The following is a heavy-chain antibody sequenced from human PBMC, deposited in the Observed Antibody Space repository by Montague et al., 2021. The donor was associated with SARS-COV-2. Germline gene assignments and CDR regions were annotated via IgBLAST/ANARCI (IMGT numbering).Heavy chain of an antibody. CDR3: ARRAQWQLSWLFDL. J-gene: IGHJ2*01. V-gene: IGHV4-39*01. CDR1: GGSISSGTYY. D-gene: IGHD6-19*01. CDR2: INYSGKT. Sequence: SETLSLTCTVSGGSISSGTYYWGWVRQPPGKGLGWIGTINYSGKTYYNPSLKSRVTISVDTSKNQFSLKVTSVTAADTAVYYCARRAQWQLSWLFDLWGRGTLVTVSS.